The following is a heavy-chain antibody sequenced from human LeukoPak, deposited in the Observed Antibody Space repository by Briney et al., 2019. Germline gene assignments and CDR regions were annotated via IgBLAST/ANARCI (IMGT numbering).Heavy chain of an antibody. CDR2: ISAYNGNT. V-gene: IGHV1-18*01. CDR3: ARAKNTDGYNYYFDY. Sequence: ASVKVSCKASGYTFTSYGISWVRQAPGQGLEWMGWISAYNGNTNYAQKLQGRVTITADKSTSTAYMELSSLRSEDTAVYYCARAKNTDGYNYYFDYWGQGTLVTVSS. D-gene: IGHD5-24*01. J-gene: IGHJ4*02. CDR1: GYTFTSYG.